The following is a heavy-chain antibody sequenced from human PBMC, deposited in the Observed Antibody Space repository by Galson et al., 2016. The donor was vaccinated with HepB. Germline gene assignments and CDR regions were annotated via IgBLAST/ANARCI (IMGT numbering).Heavy chain of an antibody. CDR3: GKANVPAARGDGIDV. D-gene: IGHD2-2*01. J-gene: IGHJ6*04. CDR1: GFKFDDYA. V-gene: IGHV3-9*01. CDR2: ISWDSGKL. Sequence: SLRLSCAASGFKFDDYAMNWVRQPPGKGLEWVSGISWDSGKLTYADSVKGRFTISRDNANNTLFLQMNSLRIEDTAKYYCGKANVPAARGDGIDVWGRGTTVIVTS.